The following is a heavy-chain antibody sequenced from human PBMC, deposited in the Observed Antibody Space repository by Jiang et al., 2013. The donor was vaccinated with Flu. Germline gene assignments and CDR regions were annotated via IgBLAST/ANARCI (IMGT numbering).Heavy chain of an antibody. CDR3: VRDGDSSGYYPN. D-gene: IGHD3-22*01. V-gene: IGHV1-46*01. J-gene: IGHJ4*02. Sequence: RQAPGQGLEWMGIITPSSGRTTYAQRFQGRVAMTRDTSTSTVHMQLSSLRSDDTAVYYCVRDGDSSGYYPNWGQGTLVTVSS. CDR2: ITPSSGRT.